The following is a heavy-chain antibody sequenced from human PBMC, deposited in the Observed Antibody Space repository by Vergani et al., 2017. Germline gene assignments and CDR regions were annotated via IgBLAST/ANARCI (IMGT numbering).Heavy chain of an antibody. J-gene: IGHJ5*02. Sequence: QLQLQESGPGLVKPSETLSLTCTVSGGSISSSSYYWGWIRQPPGKGLEWIGSIYYSGSTYYNPSLKSRVTISVDTSKNQFSLKLSSVTAADTAVYYCARSFQQYNWFDPWGQGTLVTVSS. CDR1: GGSISSSSYY. V-gene: IGHV4-39*07. D-gene: IGHD4-11*01. CDR2: IYYSGST. CDR3: ARSFQQYNWFDP.